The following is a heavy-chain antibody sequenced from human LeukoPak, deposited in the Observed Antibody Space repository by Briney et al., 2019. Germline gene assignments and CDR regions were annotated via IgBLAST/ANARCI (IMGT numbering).Heavy chain of an antibody. V-gene: IGHV1-69*10. J-gene: IGHJ3*02. CDR1: GGTFSTYA. Sequence: SVKVSCKASGGTFSTYAISWVRQAPGQGLEWMGGITPILGTASYAQKFQGRVTINADQSTSTAYVELNSLRSEDTAVYYCARSLIDYGGSYDAFDIWGQGTMVTISS. CDR2: ITPILGTA. CDR3: ARSLIDYGGSYDAFDI. D-gene: IGHD4-23*01.